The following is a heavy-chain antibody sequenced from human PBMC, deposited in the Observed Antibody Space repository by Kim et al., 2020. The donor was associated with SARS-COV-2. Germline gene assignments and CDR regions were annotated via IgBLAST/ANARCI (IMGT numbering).Heavy chain of an antibody. CDR2: IWYDGSNK. CDR1: GFTFSSYG. D-gene: IGHD3-3*01. Sequence: GGSLRLSCAASGFTFSSYGMHWVRQAPGKGLEWVAVIWYDGSNKYYADSVKGRFTISRDNSKNTLYLQMNSLRAEDTAVYYCARGYASSYYDFWSGHPLDYWGQGTLVTVSS. CDR3: ARGYASSYYDFWSGHPLDY. V-gene: IGHV3-33*01. J-gene: IGHJ4*02.